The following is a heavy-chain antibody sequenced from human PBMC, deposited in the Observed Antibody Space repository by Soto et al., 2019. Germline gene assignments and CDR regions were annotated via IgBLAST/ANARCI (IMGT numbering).Heavy chain of an antibody. J-gene: IGHJ4*02. V-gene: IGHV3-74*01. Sequence: EVRLVESGGGLVHPGASLTVSCEASGFAFSSLWMPWVRQAPGKGLEWVSRIDNAGIGTNYADAVRGRFTMSRDNAKNMLYIQMNSLRAEDTGVYFGVRLGGFSWADYWGQGTLVTVSS. CDR2: IDNAGIGT. CDR1: GFAFSSLW. D-gene: IGHD5-12*01. CDR3: VRLGGFSWADY.